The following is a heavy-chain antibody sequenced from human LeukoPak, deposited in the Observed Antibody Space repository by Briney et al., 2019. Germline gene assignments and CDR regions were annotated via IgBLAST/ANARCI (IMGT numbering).Heavy chain of an antibody. J-gene: IGHJ4*02. D-gene: IGHD3-22*01. CDR3: ARVRGYYYDSSGYYGFDY. CDR1: GGTFSSYA. V-gene: IGHV1-69*04. CDR2: IIPILGIA. Sequence: SVKVSCKASGGTFSSYAISWVRQAPGQGLEWMGRIIPILGIANYAQKFQGRVTITADKSTSTAYMELSSLRSEDTAVYYCARVRGYYYDSSGYYGFDYWGQETPVTVSS.